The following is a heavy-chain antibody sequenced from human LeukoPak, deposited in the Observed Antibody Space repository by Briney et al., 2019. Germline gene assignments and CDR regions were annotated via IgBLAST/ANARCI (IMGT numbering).Heavy chain of an antibody. V-gene: IGHV3-53*01. Sequence: PGGSLRLSCAASGFSVSNNYMAWVRQAPGKGLEWVSFIYSGGSIYYADSVKGRFTISRDNSKNTLYLEMNSLRAEDTAVYYCAKDQGNSGYYSRDAFDIWGQGTMVTVSS. CDR1: GFSVSNNY. CDR2: IYSGGSI. CDR3: AKDQGNSGYYSRDAFDI. J-gene: IGHJ3*02. D-gene: IGHD3-22*01.